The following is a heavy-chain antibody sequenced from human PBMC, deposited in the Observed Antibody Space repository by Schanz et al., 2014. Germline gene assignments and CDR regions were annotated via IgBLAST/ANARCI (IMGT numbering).Heavy chain of an antibody. CDR3: AMGGYQLHH. CDR2: IKQDGSEK. J-gene: IGHJ4*02. CDR1: GFIFSNSW. V-gene: IGHV3-7*01. D-gene: IGHD1-7*01. Sequence: EVQLVESGGGLVQPGGSLRLSCAASGFIFSNSWMSWVRQAPGKGLEWVANIKQDGSEKYYVDSVKGRFTISRDNAKNSLYLQMNGLRAEDTAVYYCAMGGYQLHHWGQGTLVTVSS.